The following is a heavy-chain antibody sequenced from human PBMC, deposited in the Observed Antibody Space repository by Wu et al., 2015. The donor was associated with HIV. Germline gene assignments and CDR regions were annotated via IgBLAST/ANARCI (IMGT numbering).Heavy chain of an antibody. CDR3: ARGTLYRYSGSYPSIYFQH. J-gene: IGHJ1*01. CDR2: IIPIFGTA. CDR1: GGTFSSYA. Sequence: QVQLVQSGAAVKKPGSSVKVSCKASGGTFSSYAISWVRQAPGQGLEWMGGIIPIFGTANYAQKFQGRVTITADESTSTAYMELSSLRSEDTAVYYCARGTLYRYSGSYPSIYFQHWGQGTLVTVSS. V-gene: IGHV1-69*12. D-gene: IGHD1-26*01.